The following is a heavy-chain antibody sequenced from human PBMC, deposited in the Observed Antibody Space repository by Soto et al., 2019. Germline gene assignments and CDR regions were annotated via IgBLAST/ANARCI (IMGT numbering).Heavy chain of an antibody. CDR1: GFTFDDYA. J-gene: IGHJ6*02. CDR2: ISWNSGRI. D-gene: IGHD1-7*01. V-gene: IGHV3-9*01. CDR3: AKDMKQTRVGYGREV. Sequence: SLRLSCAASGFTFDDYAMHWVRQAPGKGLEWGSGISWNSGRIGYADSVKGRFTISRDNATNYLYLQMNSMRAEDTALYYCAKDMKQTRVGYGREVWGQGTTVTVSS.